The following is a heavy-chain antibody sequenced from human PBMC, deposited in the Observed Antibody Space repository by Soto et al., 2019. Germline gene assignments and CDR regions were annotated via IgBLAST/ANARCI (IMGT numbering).Heavy chain of an antibody. Sequence: EVQLVQSGAEVKKPGESLQISCKGSGYSFTNYWIGWVRQMPGKGLEWMGIIFPADSDTRYSPSFQGQVTISADKSINTAYLQWSGLKASDTAMYYCAFPYGDSLFGNYWGQGTLVTVSS. J-gene: IGHJ4*02. CDR1: GYSFTNYW. CDR3: AFPYGDSLFGNY. D-gene: IGHD4-17*01. CDR2: IFPADSDT. V-gene: IGHV5-51*03.